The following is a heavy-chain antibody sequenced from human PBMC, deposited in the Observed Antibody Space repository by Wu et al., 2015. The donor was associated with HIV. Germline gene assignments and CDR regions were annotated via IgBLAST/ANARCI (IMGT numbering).Heavy chain of an antibody. CDR2: INPKTGDT. J-gene: IGHJ4*02. V-gene: IGHV1-2*02. CDR3: ARGVRTSDYGANIFDY. D-gene: IGHD4-23*01. Sequence: QVQLVQSGIEVKKPGASVKVSCKSSEHTFTGYYMHWVRQAPGHGPEWMGWINPKTGDTNFAQKFQGRVTFARHTSISTAYMELSSLRSEDTAVYYCARGVRTSDYGANIFDYWGQGTLVTVSS. CDR1: EHTFTGYY.